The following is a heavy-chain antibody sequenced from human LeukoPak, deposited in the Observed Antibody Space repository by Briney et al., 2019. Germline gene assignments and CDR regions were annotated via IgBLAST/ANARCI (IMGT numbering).Heavy chain of an antibody. J-gene: IGHJ4*02. CDR3: ARARGSWYFDY. CDR2: TSPDEGLK. D-gene: IGHD1-26*01. V-gene: IGHV3-30*03. Sequence: HPGGSLRLSCAASGFTFSSYGMHWVRQAPGKGLEWVSVTSPDEGLKFYGDSVKGRFTISRDNSKNTMYLQMNNLREEDTAVYYCARARGSWYFDYWGQGTLVTVSS. CDR1: GFTFSSYG.